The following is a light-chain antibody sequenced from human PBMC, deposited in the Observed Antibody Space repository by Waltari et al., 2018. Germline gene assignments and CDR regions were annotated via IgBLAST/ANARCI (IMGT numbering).Light chain of an antibody. CDR2: DVS. CDR3: CSYAGSYTYV. J-gene: IGLJ1*01. Sequence: QSALTQPRSVSGSPGQSVTISCTGTTTHVGGYHYVSWFQQHPGKAPKLIIYDVSERPSGVPDRFSGSKSDNTASLTISGLQAEDEADYYCCSYAGSYTYVFGSGTKVTVL. V-gene: IGLV2-11*01. CDR1: TTHVGGYHY.